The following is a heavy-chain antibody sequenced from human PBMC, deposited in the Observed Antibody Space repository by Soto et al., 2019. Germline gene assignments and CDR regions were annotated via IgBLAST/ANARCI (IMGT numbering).Heavy chain of an antibody. CDR3: AREKYDFRSGYYYYAMEV. CDR2: IYYTGST. D-gene: IGHD3-3*01. J-gene: IGHJ6*02. Sequence: SETLSLTCTVSGGSVSSESHYWSWVRQTPGKGLEWIGYIYYTGSTNYNPSLKGRVTMSVDTSRDQVSLRLRSVTRADTAVYYCAREKYDFRSGYYYYAMEVWGQGTKVTVSS. V-gene: IGHV4-61*01. CDR1: GGSVSSESHY.